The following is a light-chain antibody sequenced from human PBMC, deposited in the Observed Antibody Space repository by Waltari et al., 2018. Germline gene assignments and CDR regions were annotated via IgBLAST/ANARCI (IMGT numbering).Light chain of an antibody. CDR3: QSYDSSVSAWV. V-gene: IGLV1-40*01. CDR1: SSNIGAVYY. CDR2: GHN. Sequence: QSVLTQPPSVSAAPGQSITISCTGSSSNIGAVYYVHWYQHLPGTAPKLLIYGHNKRPSGVPDRFSGSKSGTSASLTITGLQAEDEADYYCQSYDSSVSAWVFGGGTKLTVV. J-gene: IGLJ3*02.